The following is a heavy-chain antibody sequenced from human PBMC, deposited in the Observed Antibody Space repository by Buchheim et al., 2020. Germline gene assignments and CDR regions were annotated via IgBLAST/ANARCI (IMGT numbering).Heavy chain of an antibody. V-gene: IGHV3-73*01. D-gene: IGHD5-24*01. CDR1: GFTFSGSA. Sequence: EVQLLESGGGLVQPGGSLRLSCAASGFTFSGSAMHWVRQASGKGLEWVGRIRSKANSYATAYAASVKGRFTISRDDSKNTAYLQMNSLKTEDTAVYYCTRGPVEMATIPYYYYYGMDVWGQGTT. J-gene: IGHJ6*02. CDR2: IRSKANSYAT. CDR3: TRGPVEMATIPYYYYYGMDV.